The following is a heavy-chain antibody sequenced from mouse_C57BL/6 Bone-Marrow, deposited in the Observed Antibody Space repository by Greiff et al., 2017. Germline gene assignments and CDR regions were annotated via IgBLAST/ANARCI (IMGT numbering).Heavy chain of an antibody. V-gene: IGHV14-4*01. CDR3: TTGNGYFWYFDV. CDR2: IDPENGDT. J-gene: IGHJ1*03. CDR1: GFNIKDDY. D-gene: IGHD2-3*01. Sequence: QLQQSGAELVRPGASVKLSCTASGFNIKDDYMHWVKQRPEQGLEWIGWIDPENGDTEYASKFQGKATITADTSSNTAYLQLSSLTSEDTAVYYCTTGNGYFWYFDVWGTGTTVTVSS.